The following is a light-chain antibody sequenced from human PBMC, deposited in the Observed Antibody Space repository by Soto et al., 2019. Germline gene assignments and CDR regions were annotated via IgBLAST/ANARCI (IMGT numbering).Light chain of an antibody. CDR1: QSVAGNY. CDR2: AAS. V-gene: IGKV3-20*01. J-gene: IGKJ4*01. Sequence: EVVLTQSPGTLSLSPGERVTLSCRASQSVAGNYLAWYQQIPGRAPRLLIYAASDRATGIPDRFTGGGSGTDFSLIISRLEPEDFAVYYCQQYGFSLTFGGGTKVDIK. CDR3: QQYGFSLT.